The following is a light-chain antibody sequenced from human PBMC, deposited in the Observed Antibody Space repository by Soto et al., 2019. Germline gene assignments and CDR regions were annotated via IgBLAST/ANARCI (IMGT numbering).Light chain of an antibody. CDR1: QNIIFY. Sequence: DIQMTQSPSSLSASVGDRVTITCRASQNIIFYLNWYLLKPGKAPKLLIYAASNLQSGVPSRFGGSGSGTEFTLTISSLQPEDFATYFCQQSYSTPVYTVGQGTKVDIK. V-gene: IGKV1-39*01. CDR2: AAS. J-gene: IGKJ2*01. CDR3: QQSYSTPVYT.